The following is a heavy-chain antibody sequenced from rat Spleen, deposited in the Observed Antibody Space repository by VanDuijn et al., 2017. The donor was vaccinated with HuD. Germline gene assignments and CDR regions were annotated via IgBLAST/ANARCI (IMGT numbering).Heavy chain of an antibody. Sequence: EVQLVESGGGLVQPGRSMKLSCAASGFTFSDYGMAWVLQAPTKGLEWVASISYNGVSTYYRDSVKGRFTISRDNAKSTLYLQMDSLMSEDTATYYCVRQPHTTYVYGYYFDYWGQGVMVTVSS. CDR1: GFTFSDYG. J-gene: IGHJ2*01. CDR2: ISYNGVST. CDR3: VRQPHTTYVYGYYFDY. V-gene: IGHV5-20*01. D-gene: IGHD1-2*01.